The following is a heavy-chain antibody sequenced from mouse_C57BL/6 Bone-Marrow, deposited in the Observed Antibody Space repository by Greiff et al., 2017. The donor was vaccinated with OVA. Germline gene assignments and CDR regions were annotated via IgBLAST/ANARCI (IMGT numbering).Heavy chain of an antibody. CDR3: ARDGYGAY. CDR1: GYTFTSYW. Sequence: VQLQQPGAELVKPGASVKMSCKASGYTFTSYWITWVKQRPGQGLEWIGDIYPGSGSTNYNEKFKSKATLTVATSSSTAYMQLSSLTSEDSAVYYCARDGYGAYWGQGTLVTVSA. D-gene: IGHD2-2*01. J-gene: IGHJ3*01. CDR2: IYPGSGST. V-gene: IGHV1-55*01.